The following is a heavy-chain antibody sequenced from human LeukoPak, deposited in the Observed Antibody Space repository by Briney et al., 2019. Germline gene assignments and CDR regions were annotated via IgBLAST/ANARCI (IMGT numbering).Heavy chain of an antibody. CDR3: AKDGGADCSSTTCYSLDY. Sequence: PGGSLRLSCVGSTFTFSDYGMHWVRQAPGKGLEWVAFIRYDGSNKYYADSVKGRFTISRDNSKNTVYLQMNSLRAEDTAVYYCAKDGGADCSSTTCYSLDYWGQGTLVTVSS. V-gene: IGHV3-30*02. D-gene: IGHD2-2*01. CDR1: TFTFSDYG. J-gene: IGHJ4*02. CDR2: IRYDGSNK.